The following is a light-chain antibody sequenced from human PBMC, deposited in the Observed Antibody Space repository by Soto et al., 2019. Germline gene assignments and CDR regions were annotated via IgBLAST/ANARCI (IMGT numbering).Light chain of an antibody. V-gene: IGKV3-11*01. CDR2: GAS. CDR1: HSVSSS. J-gene: IGKJ5*01. CDR3: QQRSNWPPSIT. Sequence: EVVLTQSASTLSGSPGERATLSWRASHSVSSSLAWYQQKPGPAPRLLVSGASTGAAGIPARFSGSGSGTDFTLTISSLEPEHFAVYYCQQRSNWPPSITFGQGTRLEIK.